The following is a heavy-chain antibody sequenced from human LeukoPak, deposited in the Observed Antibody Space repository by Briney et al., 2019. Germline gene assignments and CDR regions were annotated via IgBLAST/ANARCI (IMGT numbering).Heavy chain of an antibody. CDR3: ARCYCSGGSCYSGYYLGAFDI. Sequence: GGSLRLSCAASGFTFSTLGMSWVRQAPGKGLEWVSVIYSGGSTYYADSVKGRFTISRDNSKNTLYLQMNSLRAEDTAVYYCARCYCSGGSCYSGYYLGAFDIWGQGTMVTVSS. J-gene: IGHJ3*02. CDR2: IYSGGST. V-gene: IGHV3-53*01. D-gene: IGHD2-15*01. CDR1: GFTFSTLG.